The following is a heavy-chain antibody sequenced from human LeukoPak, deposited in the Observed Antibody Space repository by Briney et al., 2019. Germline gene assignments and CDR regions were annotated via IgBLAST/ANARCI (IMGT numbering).Heavy chain of an antibody. Sequence: GGSLRLSCAASGFTFSSHGMNWVRQAPGKGLEWVSGITGGGTTYYADSVKGRVTISRDNSKNTLYLQMNSLRAEDTAVYYCAKVAEVGATGYYYYMDVWGKGTTVTISS. CDR1: GFTFSSHG. J-gene: IGHJ6*03. V-gene: IGHV3-23*01. CDR3: AKVAEVGATGYYYYMDV. CDR2: ITGGGTT. D-gene: IGHD1-26*01.